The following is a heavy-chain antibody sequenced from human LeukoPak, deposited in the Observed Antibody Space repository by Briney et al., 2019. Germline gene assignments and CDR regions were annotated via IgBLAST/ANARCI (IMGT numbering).Heavy chain of an antibody. J-gene: IGHJ3*02. D-gene: IGHD3-22*01. Sequence: ASVKVSCKATGYTFTGYYMHWVRKAPGQALEWMGWINPNSGGTNYAQKFQGRVTMTRDTSISTAYMELSRLRSDDTAVYYCARVGIVVAHDAFDIWGQGTMVTVSS. CDR1: GYTFTGYY. CDR2: INPNSGGT. CDR3: ARVGIVVAHDAFDI. V-gene: IGHV1-2*02.